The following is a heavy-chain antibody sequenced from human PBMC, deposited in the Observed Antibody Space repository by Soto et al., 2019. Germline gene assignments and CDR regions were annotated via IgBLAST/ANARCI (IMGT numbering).Heavy chain of an antibody. CDR2: ISSNSAYI. V-gene: IGHV3-21*01. Sequence: PGGSLRLSCAASGFTFRSFTMNWDRHAPGKGLEWVSTISSNSAYIYYTDALRGRFTISRDNAKNSLHLQMNSLRAEDTAVYYCTRDASRDSSARGWFDPWGPGTLVTVSS. CDR3: TRDASRDSSARGWFDP. CDR1: GFTFRSFT. J-gene: IGHJ5*02. D-gene: IGHD6-13*01.